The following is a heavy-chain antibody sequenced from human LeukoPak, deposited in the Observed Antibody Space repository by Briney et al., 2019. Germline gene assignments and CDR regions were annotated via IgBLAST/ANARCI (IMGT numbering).Heavy chain of an antibody. V-gene: IGHV3-30-3*01. D-gene: IGHD6-13*01. CDR3: ARAMSSSWYELVYYYGMDV. CDR2: ISYDGSNK. Sequence: PGGSLRLSCAASGFTFSSYAMHWVRQAPGKGLEWVAVISYDGSNKYYADSVKGRFTISRDNSKNTLYLQMNSLRAEDTAVYYCARAMSSSWYELVYYYGMDVWGQGTTVTVSS. CDR1: GFTFSSYA. J-gene: IGHJ6*02.